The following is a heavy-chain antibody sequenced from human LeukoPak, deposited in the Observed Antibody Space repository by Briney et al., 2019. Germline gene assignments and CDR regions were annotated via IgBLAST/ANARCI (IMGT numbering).Heavy chain of an antibody. J-gene: IGHJ4*02. V-gene: IGHV1-69*04. CDR1: GGTFSSYA. CDR2: IIPILGIA. D-gene: IGHD4-17*01. CDR3: ARHPLYGDYVFFPDY. Sequence: SVKVSCTASGGTFSSYAISWVRQAPGQGLEWMGRIIPILGIANYAQKFQGRVTITADKSTSTAYMELSSLRSEDTAVYYCARHPLYGDYVFFPDYWGQGTLVTVSS.